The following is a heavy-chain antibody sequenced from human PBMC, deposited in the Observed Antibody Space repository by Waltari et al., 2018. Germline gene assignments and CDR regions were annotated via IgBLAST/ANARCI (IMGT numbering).Heavy chain of an antibody. CDR2: ISPTGSDT. V-gene: IGHV5-51*01. CDR3: ARRIAVTGNYGMDV. Sequence: EVQLVQSGAEVKKPGESLRISCKASGYNFITHWLAWVRQRPGEGLEWVGIISPTGSDTRYSPSFEAHVTISVDNSITTAYLHWSSLKAPDTAMYFCARRIAVTGNYGMDVWGQGTAVTVSS. J-gene: IGHJ6*02. D-gene: IGHD6-13*01. CDR1: GYNFITHW.